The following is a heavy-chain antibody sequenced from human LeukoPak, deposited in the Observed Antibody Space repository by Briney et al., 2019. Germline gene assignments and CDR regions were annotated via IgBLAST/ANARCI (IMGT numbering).Heavy chain of an antibody. CDR1: SGSISTSNYY. V-gene: IGHV4-39*07. CDR2: IFYSGST. CDR3: ARVKWDRGVRFDY. Sequence: PSETLSLTCTVSSGSISTSNYYWGWVRQPPGKALEWIGNIFYSGSTYYSPSLKSRVTISLDTSRNQFSLKLSSVTAADTAVYYCARVKWDRGVRFDYWGQGTLVTVSS. D-gene: IGHD3-10*01. J-gene: IGHJ4*02.